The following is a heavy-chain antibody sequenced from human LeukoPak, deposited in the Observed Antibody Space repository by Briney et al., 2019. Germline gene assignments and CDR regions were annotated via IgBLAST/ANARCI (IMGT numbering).Heavy chain of an antibody. V-gene: IGHV3-33*01. D-gene: IGHD6-19*01. CDR1: GFTFSSFG. Sequence: GRSLRLSCAASGFTFSSFGMHWVRQAPGKGLEWVAVIWFDGSKKHYADSVQGRFTIPRDNSKNTLFLQMDSLGAEDTAIYHCASDRGGYSDYWGQGTLVTVSS. CDR2: IWFDGSKK. J-gene: IGHJ4*02. CDR3: ASDRGGYSDY.